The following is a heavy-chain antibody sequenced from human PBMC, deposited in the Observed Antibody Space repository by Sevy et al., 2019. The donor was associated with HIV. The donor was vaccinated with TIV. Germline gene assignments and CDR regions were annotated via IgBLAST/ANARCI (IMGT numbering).Heavy chain of an antibody. CDR3: ARDKEPGSNYDFWGGYYDYGFDI. CDR2: ISSSSSYI. V-gene: IGHV3-21*01. D-gene: IGHD3-3*01. J-gene: IGHJ3*02. Sequence: GGSLRLSCAASGFTFSSYSMNWVRQAPGKGLEWDSSISSSSSYIYYADSVKGRFTISRDNAKNSLYLEMNSLRVEDTAVYYCARDKEPGSNYDFWGGYYDYGFDIWGQGTMVTVSS. CDR1: GFTFSSYS.